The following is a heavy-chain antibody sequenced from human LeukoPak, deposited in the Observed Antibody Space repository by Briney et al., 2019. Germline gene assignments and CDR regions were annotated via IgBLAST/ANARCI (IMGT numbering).Heavy chain of an antibody. J-gene: IGHJ4*02. V-gene: IGHV4-39*01. CDR1: GGSISSYY. D-gene: IGHD3-10*01. Sequence: PSETLSLTCTVSGGSISSYYWSWIRQPPGKGLEWIASMYYSGSTYHNPSLKSRVTISVDTSKNQFSLKLSSVTAADTAVYYCARAVFLSFGEFPYYFDYWGQGALVTVSS. CDR3: ARAVFLSFGEFPYYFDY. CDR2: MYYSGST.